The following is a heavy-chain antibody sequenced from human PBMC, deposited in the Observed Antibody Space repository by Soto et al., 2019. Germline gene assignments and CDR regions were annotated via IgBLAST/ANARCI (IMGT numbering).Heavy chain of an antibody. CDR1: DGSISSYY. V-gene: IGHV4-59*08. Sequence: QVQLQESGPGLVKPSETLSLSCTVSDGSISSYYWSWFRQSPGKRMEWIGYVHHSWGSSYNPSLQSRVAISLYTSKSQFSLMVTSVTATDTAVYYCARQGFGPLHGLVDVWGQGTTVTVSS. CDR2: VHHSWGS. J-gene: IGHJ6*02. CDR3: ARQGFGPLHGLVDV. D-gene: IGHD3-10*01.